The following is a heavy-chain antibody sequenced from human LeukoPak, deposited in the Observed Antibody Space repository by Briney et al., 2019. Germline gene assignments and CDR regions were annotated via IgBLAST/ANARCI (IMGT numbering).Heavy chain of an antibody. Sequence: SVKVSCKASGGTFSSYAISWVRQAPGQGLEWMGGIIPIFGTANYAQKFQGRVTITTDESTSTAYMKLSSLRSEDTAVYYCARSINDGYNVWGQGTLVTLSS. CDR1: GGTFSSYA. CDR2: IIPIFGTA. D-gene: IGHD5-24*01. CDR3: ARSINDGYNV. V-gene: IGHV1-69*05. J-gene: IGHJ4*02.